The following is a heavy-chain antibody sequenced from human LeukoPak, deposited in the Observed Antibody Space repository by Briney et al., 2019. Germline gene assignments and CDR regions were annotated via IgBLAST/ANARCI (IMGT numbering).Heavy chain of an antibody. V-gene: IGHV4-59*12. CDR3: ARDRGGYTYSHDY. D-gene: IGHD5-18*01. Sequence: SETLSLTCIVSGGSIRTYSWNWIRQSPGKGLEWIGYISHSGTTSYRSSLKSRVTLSVDTSKNQFSLRLSSVTAADTAVYYCARDRGGYTYSHDYWGQGTLVTVSS. J-gene: IGHJ4*02. CDR2: ISHSGTT. CDR1: GGSIRTYS.